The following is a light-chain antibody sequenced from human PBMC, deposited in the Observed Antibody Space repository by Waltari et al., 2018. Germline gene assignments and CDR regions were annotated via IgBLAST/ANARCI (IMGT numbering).Light chain of an antibody. J-gene: IGKJ5*01. CDR1: QSVSSY. CDR3: QQRSNWPPIT. CDR2: DAS. V-gene: IGKV3-11*01. Sequence: EIVLTQSPATLSSSQGERATLSCRASQSVSSYLAWYQQKPGHAPRLLIYDASNRATGIPARFSGSGSGTDFTLTISSLEPEDFAVYYCQQRSNWPPITFGQGTRLEIK.